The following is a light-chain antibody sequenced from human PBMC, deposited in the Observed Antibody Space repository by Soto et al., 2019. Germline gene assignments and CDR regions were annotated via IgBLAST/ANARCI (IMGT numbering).Light chain of an antibody. J-gene: IGKJ2*01. V-gene: IGKV1-39*01. CDR3: QQSYSSPYT. Sequence: DIQLTQSPSSLSASVGDRVTITCRASETISHYLNWYQQKPGKGPNLLIYSASSLQSGVPWRFSGSGSETEFTLTISILQPEDVATYYCQQSYSSPYTFGQATKLQ. CDR1: ETISHY. CDR2: SAS.